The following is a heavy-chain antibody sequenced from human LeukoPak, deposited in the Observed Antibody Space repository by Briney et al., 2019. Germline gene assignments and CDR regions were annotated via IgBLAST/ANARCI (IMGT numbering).Heavy chain of an antibody. CDR2: LGGINGYT. Sequence: SGGSLRLSCVASGFTFSSYAMSWVRQAPGKGLEWVSSLGGINGYTYYADSVKGRFSISRDNSKNTLYLQMNSLRAEDTALYYCAKVPSSCYACDFDAWGQGTLVTVSS. CDR3: AKVPSSCYACDFDA. V-gene: IGHV3-23*01. J-gene: IGHJ4*02. CDR1: GFTFSSYA. D-gene: IGHD2-2*01.